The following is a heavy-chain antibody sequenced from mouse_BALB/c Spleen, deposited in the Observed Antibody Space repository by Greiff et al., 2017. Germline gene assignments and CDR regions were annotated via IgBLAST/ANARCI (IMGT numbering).Heavy chain of an antibody. CDR3: ARDWDVLYWYFDV. D-gene: IGHD4-1*01. Sequence: VQLQQSAAELARPGASVKMSCKASGYTFTSYTMHWVKQRPGQGLEWIGYINPSSGYTEYNQKFKDKTTLTADKSSSTAYMQLSSLTSEDSAVYYCARDWDVLYWYFDVWGAGTTVTVSS. V-gene: IGHV1-4*02. CDR1: GYTFTSYT. J-gene: IGHJ1*01. CDR2: INPSSGYT.